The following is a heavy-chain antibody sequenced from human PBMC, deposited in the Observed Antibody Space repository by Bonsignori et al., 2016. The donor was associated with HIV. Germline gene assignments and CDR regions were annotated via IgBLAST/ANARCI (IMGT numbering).Heavy chain of an antibody. D-gene: IGHD7-27*01. Sequence: WIRQPPGKGLEWIGHVLYSGTTNYHPSLRGRVTISLEMSKNQISLELRSLTATDTAVYYCARGNLGSGFDCWGQGILVTVSS. J-gene: IGHJ5*01. CDR3: ARGNLGSGFDC. V-gene: IGHV4-59*01. CDR2: VLYSGTT.